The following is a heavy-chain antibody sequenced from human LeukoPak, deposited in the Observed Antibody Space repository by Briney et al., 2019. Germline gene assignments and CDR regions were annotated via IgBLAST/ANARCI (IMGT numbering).Heavy chain of an antibody. D-gene: IGHD6-19*01. V-gene: IGHV3-33*01. CDR3: ASTSGWYEPIDY. CDR2: IWYDGSNK. Sequence: GGSLRLSCAASGFTFSSYGMHWVRQAPGKGLEWVAVIWYDGSNKYYADSVKGRFTISRDNSKNTLYLQMNSLRAEDTAVYYCASTSGWYEPIDYWGRGTLVTVSS. J-gene: IGHJ4*02. CDR1: GFTFSSYG.